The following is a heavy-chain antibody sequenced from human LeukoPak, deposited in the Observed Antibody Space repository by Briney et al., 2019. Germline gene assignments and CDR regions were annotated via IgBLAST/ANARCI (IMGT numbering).Heavy chain of an antibody. Sequence: GGSLRLSCAASGFTFDDYGLSWVRQAPGKGLEWVSTINWNGGSTGYADSVKGRSTISRDNAKNSLYLQMNSLRAEDTALYYCARVSDISVAAYFDYWSQGTLVTVSS. CDR1: GFTFDDYG. CDR2: INWNGGST. D-gene: IGHD6-19*01. V-gene: IGHV3-20*04. CDR3: ARVSDISVAAYFDY. J-gene: IGHJ4*02.